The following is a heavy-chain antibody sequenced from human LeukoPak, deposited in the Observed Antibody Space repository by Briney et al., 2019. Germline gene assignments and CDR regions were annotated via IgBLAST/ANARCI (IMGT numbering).Heavy chain of an antibody. CDR3: AAVPSNDSGRDEHFDY. J-gene: IGHJ4*02. Sequence: ASVRVSCKAPTHTSTSHSISWVRQAPGQGLEWMGWISAYNGDTKYAQNFQGRVTMTTDASTTTAYMELRSLTSDDTAVYYCAAVPSNDSGRDEHFDYWGQGTLVTVSS. D-gene: IGHD6-19*01. V-gene: IGHV1-18*01. CDR1: THTSTSHS. CDR2: ISAYNGDT.